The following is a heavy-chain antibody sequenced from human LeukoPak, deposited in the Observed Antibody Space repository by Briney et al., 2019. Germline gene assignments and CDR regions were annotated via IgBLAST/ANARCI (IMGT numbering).Heavy chain of an antibody. J-gene: IGHJ4*02. CDR1: GFTFSSYA. V-gene: IGHV3-23*01. D-gene: IGHD2-8*01. CDR3: AKEGRIVLMVYAPASYFDY. Sequence: PGGSLRLSCAASGFTFSSYAMSWVRQAPGKGLEWVSAISGSGGSTYYADSVKGRFTISRDNSKNTLYLQMNSLRAEDTAVYYCAKEGRIVLMVYAPASYFDYWGQGTLATVSS. CDR2: ISGSGGST.